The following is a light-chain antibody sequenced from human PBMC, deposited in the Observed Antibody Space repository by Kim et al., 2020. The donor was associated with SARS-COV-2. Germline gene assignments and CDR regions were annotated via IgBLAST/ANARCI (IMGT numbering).Light chain of an antibody. CDR3: LLSYGDSRV. J-gene: IGLJ2*01. CDR2: HTN. Sequence: QAVVTQEPSLTVSPGGTVTLTCGSSTGGVTSGHYSYWFQQKPGQAPKTLIYHTNNKLSWTPARFSGSLLGGKAALTLSGAQPEDEAEYYCLLSYGDSRVFGGGTRLTVL. CDR1: TGGVTSGHY. V-gene: IGLV7-46*01.